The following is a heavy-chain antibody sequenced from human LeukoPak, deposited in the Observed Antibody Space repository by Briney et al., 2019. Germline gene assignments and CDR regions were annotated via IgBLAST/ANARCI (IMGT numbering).Heavy chain of an antibody. CDR3: ARDKSQSLAFYFFDY. CDR2: ISSSSSYI. CDR1: GFTLSSYS. Sequence: PGGSLRLSCAASGFTLSSYSMNWVRQAPGKGLEWVSSISSSSSYIYYADSVKGRFTISRDNAKNSLYLQMNSLRAEDTAVYYCARDKSQSLAFYFFDYWGQGTLVTVSS. J-gene: IGHJ4*02. D-gene: IGHD3-3*02. V-gene: IGHV3-21*01.